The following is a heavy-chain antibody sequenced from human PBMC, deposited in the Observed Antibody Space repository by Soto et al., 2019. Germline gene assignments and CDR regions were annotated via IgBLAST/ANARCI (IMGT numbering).Heavy chain of an antibody. D-gene: IGHD1-26*01. J-gene: IGHJ4*02. CDR2: MSSDGSKI. CDR3: ANEYGVGGTLGLFEY. Sequence: QVQLVESGGGAVQPGESLRLSCVASGFDFTYYAMHWVRQAPGKGLESVAVMSSDGSKIHHTDSVKGGFTISRDNSKNTLYLQMNSLRKEDTAGYFCANEYGVGGTLGLFEYWGQGTLVSVSS. CDR1: GFDFTYYA. V-gene: IGHV3-30*18.